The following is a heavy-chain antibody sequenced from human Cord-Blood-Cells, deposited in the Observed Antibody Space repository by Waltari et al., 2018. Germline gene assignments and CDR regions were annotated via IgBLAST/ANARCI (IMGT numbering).Heavy chain of an antibody. CDR3: ASHAGLVWSGYFDY. Sequence: QLQLQESGPGLVKPSETLSLTCTVSGGSISSSSYYWGWIRQPPGKGLEWIGSIYYSGSTYYNPSLKSRVTISVDTSKIQFYLKLSSVTAADTAVYDCASHAGLVWSGYFDYWGQGTLVTVSS. CDR2: IYYSGST. V-gene: IGHV4-39*01. D-gene: IGHD3-3*01. CDR1: GGSISSSSYY. J-gene: IGHJ4*02.